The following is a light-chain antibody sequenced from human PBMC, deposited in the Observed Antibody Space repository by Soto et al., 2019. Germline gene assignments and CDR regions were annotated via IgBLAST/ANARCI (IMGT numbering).Light chain of an antibody. V-gene: IGKV3-20*01. CDR2: GAS. Sequence: EIVVTQYPGTLSLSPGERATLSCRASQSVSSSYLAWYQQKPGQAPRLLMYGASSRATGIPDRFSGSGSGTDFTLTISRLEPEDFAVYYCQQYGSSPLTFGGGSNVDI. CDR3: QQYGSSPLT. J-gene: IGKJ4*01. CDR1: QSVSSSY.